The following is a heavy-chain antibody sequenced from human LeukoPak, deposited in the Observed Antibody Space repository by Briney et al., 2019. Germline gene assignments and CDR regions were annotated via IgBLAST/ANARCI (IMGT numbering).Heavy chain of an antibody. CDR1: GFSFSSYT. CDR2: ITSDSSYI. CDR3: ARHRCTSSSSCRLQNKRAFDI. V-gene: IGHV3-21*01. D-gene: IGHD6-6*01. Sequence: PGGSLRLSCAGSGFSFSSYTMNWVRQAPGKGLEWVSSITSDSSYIYNADSLRGRFTSSRDNAKNSMYLQMNRLRAEDTAVYFCARHRCTSSSSCRLQNKRAFDIWGQGTMVTVSS. J-gene: IGHJ3*02.